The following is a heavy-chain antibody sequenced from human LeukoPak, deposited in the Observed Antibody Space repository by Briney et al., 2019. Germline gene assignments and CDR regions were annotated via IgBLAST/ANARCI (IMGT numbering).Heavy chain of an antibody. CDR3: ARDLAYCGGDCYWWFDP. J-gene: IGHJ5*02. D-gene: IGHD2-21*02. CDR1: GGSIITTNYY. V-gene: IGHV4-39*07. CDR2: INYSGST. Sequence: SETLSLTCTVSGGSIITTNYYWGWIRQPPGKGLEWIGSINYSGSTHYNPSLKSRVTIFVDTSKNQLSLKLGSVTAADTAVYYCARDLAYCGGDCYWWFDPWGQGTLVTVSS.